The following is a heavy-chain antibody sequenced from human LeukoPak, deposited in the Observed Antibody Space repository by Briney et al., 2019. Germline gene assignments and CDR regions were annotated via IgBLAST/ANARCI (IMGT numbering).Heavy chain of an antibody. CDR2: ISSSSSTI. CDR3: AREYSSGWYVRRGLDY. J-gene: IGHJ4*02. CDR1: GFTFSDYY. Sequence: HPGGSLRLSCAASGFTFSDYYMSWIRQAPGKGLEWVSYISSSSSTIYYADSVKGRFTISRDNAKDSLCLQMNSLRDEDPAVYYCAREYSSGWYVRRGLDYWGQGTLVTVSS. V-gene: IGHV3-11*04. D-gene: IGHD6-19*01.